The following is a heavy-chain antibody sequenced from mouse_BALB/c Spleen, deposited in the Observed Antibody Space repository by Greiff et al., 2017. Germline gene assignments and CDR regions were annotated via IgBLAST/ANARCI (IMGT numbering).Heavy chain of an antibody. CDR1: GFTFTDYY. J-gene: IGHJ4*01. CDR2: IRNKANGYTT. CDR3: ARVLTTARAMDY. V-gene: IGHV7-3*02. D-gene: IGHD1-2*01. Sequence: EVKVVESGGGLVQPGGSLRLSCATSGFTFTDYYMSWVRQPPGKALEWLGFIRNKANGYTTEYSASVKGRFTISRDNSQSILYLQMNTLRAEDSATYYCARVLTTARAMDYWGQGTSVTVSS.